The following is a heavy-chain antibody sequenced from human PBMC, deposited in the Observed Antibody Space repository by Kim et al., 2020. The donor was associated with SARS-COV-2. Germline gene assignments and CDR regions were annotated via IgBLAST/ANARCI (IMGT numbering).Heavy chain of an antibody. J-gene: IGHJ3*02. CDR1: GFTFSSYA. D-gene: IGHD3-9*01. Sequence: GGSLRLSCAASGFTFSSYAMSWVRQARGKGLEWVSAISGSGGSTYYADSVKGRFTISRDNSKNTLYLQMNSLRAEDTAVYYCARGNFVPRWSYAFDIWGQGTMVTVSS. CDR3: ARGNFVPRWSYAFDI. CDR2: ISGSGGST. V-gene: IGHV3-23*01.